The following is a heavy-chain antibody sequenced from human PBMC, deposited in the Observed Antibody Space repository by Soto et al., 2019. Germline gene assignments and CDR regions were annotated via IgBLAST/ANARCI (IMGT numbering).Heavy chain of an antibody. Sequence: QVQLVESGGGVVQPGRSLRLSCAASGFTFSSYGMHWVRQAPGKGLEWVVVISYDGSNKYYADSMKGRFTISSDNSENTLYLQMNSLRAEDTAVYYCGKDHSSCWNFDYWGQGSLVTVSS. CDR1: GFTFSSYG. CDR3: GKDHSSCWNFDY. D-gene: IGHD6-19*01. V-gene: IGHV3-30*18. CDR2: ISYDGSNK. J-gene: IGHJ4*02.